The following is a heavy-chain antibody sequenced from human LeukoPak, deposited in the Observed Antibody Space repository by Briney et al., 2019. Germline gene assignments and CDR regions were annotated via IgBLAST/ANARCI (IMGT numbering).Heavy chain of an antibody. V-gene: IGHV4-59*08. J-gene: IGHJ3*02. CDR1: GGSISSYY. CDR2: IYYSGST. D-gene: IGHD6-25*01. CDR3: ARHKRGRAFGI. Sequence: SETLSLTCTVSGGSISSYYWSWIRQPPGKGLEWIGYIYYSGSTNYNPSLKSRVTISVDTSKNQFSLKLSSVTAADTAVYYCARHKRGRAFGIWGQGTMVTVSS.